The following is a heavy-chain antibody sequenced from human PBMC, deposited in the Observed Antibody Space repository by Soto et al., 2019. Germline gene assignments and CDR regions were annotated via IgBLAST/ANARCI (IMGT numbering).Heavy chain of an antibody. CDR1: GGSISSGDYY. CDR3: ARDRGDSSGRFDY. Sequence: PSETLSLTCTLSGGSISSGDYYWSWIRQPPGKGLEWIGYIYYSGSTYYNPSLKSRVTISVDTSKNQFSLKLSSVTAADTAVYYCARDRGDSSGRFDYWGQGTLVTVSS. V-gene: IGHV4-30-4*01. J-gene: IGHJ4*02. D-gene: IGHD3-22*01. CDR2: IYYSGST.